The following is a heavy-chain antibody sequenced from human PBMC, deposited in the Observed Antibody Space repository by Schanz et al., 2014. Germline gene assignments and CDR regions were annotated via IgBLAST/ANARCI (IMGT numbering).Heavy chain of an antibody. CDR1: GFTFRDYQ. CDR2: ITSGSAK. CDR3: AKGRGSWGYFFDY. Sequence: QVQLVESGGGLVKPGGSLRLSCTASGFTFRDYQMTWIRQAPGKGLEWVSYITSGSAKFYADSVKGRFTISRDNAKNSLYLQMNSLRAEDTAVYYCAKGRGSWGYFFDYWGQGTLVTVSS. D-gene: IGHD6-13*01. V-gene: IGHV3-11*01. J-gene: IGHJ4*02.